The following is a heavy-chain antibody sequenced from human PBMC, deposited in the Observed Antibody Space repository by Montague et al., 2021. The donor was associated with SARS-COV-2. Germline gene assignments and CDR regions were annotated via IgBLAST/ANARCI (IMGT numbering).Heavy chain of an antibody. J-gene: IGHJ4*02. D-gene: IGHD3-16*01. Sequence: SETLSLTCDVYGGPFSRYSWSWIRQPPGRGPELIGHISPTGSTRYNPSLDSRVTISLDTSKSRLSQELTSVTVADTSIYFCVGAPNEYYYDYWGQGTPVSVSS. CDR2: ISPTGST. CDR1: GGPFSRYS. CDR3: VGAPNEYYYDY. V-gene: IGHV4-34*01.